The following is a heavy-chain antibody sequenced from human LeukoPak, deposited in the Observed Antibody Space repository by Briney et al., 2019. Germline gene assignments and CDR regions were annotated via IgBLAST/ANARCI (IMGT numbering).Heavy chain of an antibody. J-gene: IGHJ3*02. CDR3: TRELEYRGSPDDAFDI. CDR2: INRDGSGT. V-gene: IGHV3-74*01. Sequence: GGSLRLSCAASGFSFSYFWMHWVRQAPGKGLVWVSRINRDGSGTSYADSVKGGFTISTDNAKNTLSLQMNSLRAEDTAVYYCTRELEYRGSPDDAFDIWGQGTMVTVS. CDR1: GFSFSYFW. D-gene: IGHD1-26*01.